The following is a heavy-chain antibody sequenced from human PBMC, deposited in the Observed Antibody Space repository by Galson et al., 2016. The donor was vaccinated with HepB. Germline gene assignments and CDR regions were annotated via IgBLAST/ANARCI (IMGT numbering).Heavy chain of an antibody. CDR3: AKDLRGRKELAVEVVTGVCCFDP. V-gene: IGHV3-9*01. J-gene: IGHJ5*02. Sequence: SLRLSCAASGFTFDDYGMHWVRQVPGKGLEWVSGISWHSGSIAYADPVKGRFTVSRDNAKNSLYLQMNRLRAEDTALYFCAKDLRGRKELAVEVVTGVCCFDPRGPGTLVTVSS. CDR1: GFTFDDYG. D-gene: IGHD2-21*02. CDR2: ISWHSGSI.